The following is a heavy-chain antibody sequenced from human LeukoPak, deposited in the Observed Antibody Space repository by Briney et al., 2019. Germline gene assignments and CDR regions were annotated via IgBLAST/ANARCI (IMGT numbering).Heavy chain of an antibody. CDR3: ARGGSGWYVGGSFDY. Sequence: GGSLRLSCAASGFTLSSYWMHWVRQAPGKGLVWVSRISSDGSSTSYADSVKGRFTISRDNAKNTLYLQMNSLRAEDTAVYYCARGGSGWYVGGSFDYWGQGTLVTVSS. D-gene: IGHD6-19*01. CDR2: ISSDGSST. J-gene: IGHJ4*02. CDR1: GFTLSSYW. V-gene: IGHV3-74*01.